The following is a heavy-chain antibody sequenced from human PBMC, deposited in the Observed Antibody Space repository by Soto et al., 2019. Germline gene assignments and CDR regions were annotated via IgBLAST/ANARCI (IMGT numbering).Heavy chain of an antibody. D-gene: IGHD1-1*01. V-gene: IGHV4-4*02. CDR3: ARVRQGCSANNCYFDP. CDR1: GGSVRAPDW. Sequence: QVHLQESDPGLVAPSGTPSLTCTLSGGSVRAPDWWNWVRQSPDKGLEWIAEVHISGHSNYNPSLRSRVSVSLDSSKNQFYLNLNYVTAADTAIYYCARVRQGCSANNCYFDPWGQGTQVTISS. CDR2: VHISGHS. J-gene: IGHJ5*01.